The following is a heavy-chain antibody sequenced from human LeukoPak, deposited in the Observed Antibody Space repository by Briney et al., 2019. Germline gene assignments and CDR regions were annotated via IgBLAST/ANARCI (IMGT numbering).Heavy chain of an antibody. CDR3: AKDPIVFNSGNYYLGTFDI. CDR1: GFTFSSYA. CDR2: ISSSGGT. J-gene: IGHJ3*02. Sequence: GGSLRLSCAASGFTFSSYAMSWVRQAPGKGPEWVSAISSSGGTYYGDSVKGRFTISRDNSKNTLYLQMNSLRAEDTAVYYCAKDPIVFNSGNYYLGTFDIWGQGIMVIVSS. V-gene: IGHV3-23*01. D-gene: IGHD1-26*01.